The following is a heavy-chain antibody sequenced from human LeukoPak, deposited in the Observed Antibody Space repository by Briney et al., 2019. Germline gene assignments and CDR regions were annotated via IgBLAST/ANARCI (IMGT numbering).Heavy chain of an antibody. CDR1: GFTFSNAW. CDR3: TTETYSSSSDY. D-gene: IGHD6-6*01. J-gene: IGHJ4*02. V-gene: IGHV3-15*01. Sequence: PGGSLRFSCAASGFTFSNAWMSWVRQAPGKGLEWVGRIKSKTDGGTTDYAAPVKGRFTISRDDSKNTLYLQMNSLKTEDTAVYYCTTETYSSSSDYWGQGTLVTVSS. CDR2: IKSKTDGGTT.